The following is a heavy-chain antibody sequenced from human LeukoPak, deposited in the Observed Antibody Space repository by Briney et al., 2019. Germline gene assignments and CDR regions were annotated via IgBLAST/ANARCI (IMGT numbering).Heavy chain of an antibody. CDR2: ISYGGSNK. Sequence: MHWVRQXXGKGLEGXAVISYGGSNKYYADSVKGRFTISRDNSKNTLYLQMNSLRAEDTAVYYCARDLNSGSYFDYWGQGTLVTVSS. D-gene: IGHD1-26*01. CDR3: ARDLNSGSYFDY. V-gene: IGHV3-30-3*01. J-gene: IGHJ4*02.